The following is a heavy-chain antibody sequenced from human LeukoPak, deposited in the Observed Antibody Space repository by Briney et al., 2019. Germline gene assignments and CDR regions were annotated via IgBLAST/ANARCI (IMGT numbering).Heavy chain of an antibody. CDR1: GFTFGDYA. V-gene: IGHV3-49*04. D-gene: IGHD3-22*01. J-gene: IGHJ6*02. Sequence: TGGSLRLSCTASGFTFGDYAMSWVRQAPGKGLEWVSFIRSKAYGGTTEYAASVKGRFTISRDDSKSIAYLQMNSLKTEDTAVYYCRGDSSGYYSDYGMDVWGQGTTDTVSS. CDR3: RGDSSGYYSDYGMDV. CDR2: IRSKAYGGTT.